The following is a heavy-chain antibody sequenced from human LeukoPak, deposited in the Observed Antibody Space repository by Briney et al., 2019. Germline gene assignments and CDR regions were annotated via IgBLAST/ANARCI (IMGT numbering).Heavy chain of an antibody. CDR3: AKEPTTYYDFWSGYYEYFQH. Sequence: GGSLRLSCAASGFTFSSYGMHWVRQAPGKGLEWVAVISYDGSNKYYADSVKGRFTISRDNSKNTLYLQMNSLRAEDTAVYYCAKEPTTYYDFWSGYYEYFQHWGQGTLVTVSS. CDR2: ISYDGSNK. D-gene: IGHD3-3*01. J-gene: IGHJ1*01. CDR1: GFTFSSYG. V-gene: IGHV3-30*18.